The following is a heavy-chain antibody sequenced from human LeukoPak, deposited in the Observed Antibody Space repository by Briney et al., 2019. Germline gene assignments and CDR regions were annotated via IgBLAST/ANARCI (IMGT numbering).Heavy chain of an antibody. CDR3: AKDYGYNYAFDI. CDR2: IKQDGSAK. CDR1: GFTFTSYW. J-gene: IGHJ3*02. D-gene: IGHD5-24*01. V-gene: IGHV3-7*03. Sequence: GGSLRLSCAASGFTFTSYWMSWVRQAPGKGLEWVANIKQDGSAKYYVDSVKGRFTISRDDAKNSLYLQMNSLRAEDTALYYCAKDYGYNYAFDIWGQGTMVTVSS.